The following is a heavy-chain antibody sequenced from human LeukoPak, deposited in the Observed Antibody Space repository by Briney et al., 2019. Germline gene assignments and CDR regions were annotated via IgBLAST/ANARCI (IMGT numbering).Heavy chain of an antibody. Sequence: ASVKVSCKASGYTFTGYYMHWVRQAPGQGLEWMGWINPNSGGTNYAQKFQGRVTITADKSTSTAYMEVSSLRSEDTAVYYCASGRTDIVVVPATLRNYYFDYWGQGTLVTVSS. CDR1: GYTFTGYY. CDR2: INPNSGGT. J-gene: IGHJ4*02. V-gene: IGHV1-2*02. CDR3: ASGRTDIVVVPATLRNYYFDY. D-gene: IGHD2-2*01.